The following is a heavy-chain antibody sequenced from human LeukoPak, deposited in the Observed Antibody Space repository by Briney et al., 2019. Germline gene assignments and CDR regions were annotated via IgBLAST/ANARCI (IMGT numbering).Heavy chain of an antibody. CDR2: ISGSGGST. J-gene: IGHJ5*02. CDR1: GFTFSSYG. CDR3: AKGPAMVRGTFDP. V-gene: IGHV3-23*01. D-gene: IGHD3-10*01. Sequence: PGGSLRLSCAASGFTFSSYGMSWVRQAPGKGLEWVSVISGSGGSTYYADSVKGRFTISRDNSKNTLYLQMNSLRTEEPAVYYCAKGPAMVRGTFDPWGQGTLVTVSS.